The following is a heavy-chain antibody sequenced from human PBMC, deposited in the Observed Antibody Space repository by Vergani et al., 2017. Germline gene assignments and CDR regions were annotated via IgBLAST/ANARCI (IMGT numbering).Heavy chain of an antibody. CDR1: GFTFSSYS. CDR2: ISSSSSYI. CDR3: VGAWGHTTRGGWYIDY. D-gene: IGHD6-19*01. J-gene: IGHJ4*02. V-gene: IGHV3-21*04. Sequence: EVQLVESGGGLVKPGGSLRLSCAASGFTFSSYSMNWVRQAPGKGLEWVSSISSSSSYIYYADSVKGRFTISRDNSKNTLYLQMNSLRAEDTAVYYCVGAWGHTTRGGWYIDYWGQGTLVTVSS.